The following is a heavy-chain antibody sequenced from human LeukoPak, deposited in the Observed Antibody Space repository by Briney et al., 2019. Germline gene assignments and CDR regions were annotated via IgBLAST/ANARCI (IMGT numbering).Heavy chain of an antibody. J-gene: IGHJ4*02. D-gene: IGHD6-13*01. CDR3: AKEGAAGGKMQYCFDY. CDR2: ISDDGTTK. Sequence: GGSLRLSCAASGFTFSSYGMHWVRQAPGKGLEWVAVISDDGTTKYYADSVKGRFTISRDNSKNTLYPEMNSLRAEDTAVYYCAKEGAAGGKMQYCFDYWGQGTLVTVSS. V-gene: IGHV3-30*18. CDR1: GFTFSSYG.